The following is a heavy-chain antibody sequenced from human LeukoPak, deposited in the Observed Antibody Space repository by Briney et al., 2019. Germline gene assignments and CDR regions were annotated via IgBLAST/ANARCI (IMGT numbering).Heavy chain of an antibody. D-gene: IGHD3-16*02. CDR1: GGSISSDY. J-gene: IGHJ3*02. V-gene: IGHV4-59*01. CDR3: ATVSVDAFDI. Sequence: SETLSLTCTVSGGSISSDYWSWIRQPPGKGREWIGYIYYSGRTNYNPSPKSRVTISVDTSKNQFPLKLSSVTAADTAVYYCATVSVDAFDIWGQGTMVTVSS. CDR2: IYYSGRT.